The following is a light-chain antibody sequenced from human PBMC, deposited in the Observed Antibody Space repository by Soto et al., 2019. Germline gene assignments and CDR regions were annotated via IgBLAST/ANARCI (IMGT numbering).Light chain of an antibody. V-gene: IGKV3-20*01. CDR3: QQYGSSLIT. J-gene: IGKJ1*01. CDR1: QSVSSSY. CDR2: GAS. Sequence: EVVLTQSPGTLSLSPGESATLSCRASQSVSSSYLAWYQQKPGQAPRLLIYGASSRATGIPDRFSGSGSGTDFTLTISRLEPEDFAVYYCQQYGSSLITFGQGTKVDIK.